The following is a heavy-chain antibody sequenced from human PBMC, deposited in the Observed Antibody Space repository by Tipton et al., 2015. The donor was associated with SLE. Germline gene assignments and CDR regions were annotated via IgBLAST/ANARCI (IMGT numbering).Heavy chain of an antibody. CDR1: GFALSDYS. CDR2: INSAGSST. Sequence: GSLRLSCAASGFALSDYSMHWVRQAPGKGLVWVARINSAGSSTKFADSVKGRFTVSRDNAKNILYLQMNSLRLDDTAVYHCARGSNGGLDYWGHGTLVTASS. J-gene: IGHJ4*01. D-gene: IGHD1-26*01. CDR3: ARGSNGGLDY. V-gene: IGHV3-74*03.